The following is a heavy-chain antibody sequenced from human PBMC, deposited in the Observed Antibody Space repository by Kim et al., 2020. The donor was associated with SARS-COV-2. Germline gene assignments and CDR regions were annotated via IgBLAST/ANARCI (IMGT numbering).Heavy chain of an antibody. V-gene: IGHV3-23*01. D-gene: IGHD3-22*01. CDR3: AKDYYDTSGYFYGFDY. CDR1: GFTFSTYG. J-gene: IGHJ4*01. CDR2: ISSSGGTT. Sequence: GGSLRLSCATSGFTFSTYGMTWVRQAPGKGLEWVSSISSSGGTTYYADSVKGRFTISRDNSKNTLYLQMNSLTAEDTAVYSCAKDYYDTSGYFYGFDYWG.